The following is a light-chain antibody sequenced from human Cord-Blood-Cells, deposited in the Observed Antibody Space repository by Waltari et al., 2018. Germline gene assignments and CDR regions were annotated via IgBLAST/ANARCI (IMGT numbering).Light chain of an antibody. CDR2: GAS. J-gene: IGKJ1*01. Sequence: EIVMTQSPATLSVSPGERATLSCRASQSVSSNLAWYQQKPGQAPRLLIYGASTRATGIPARLSGSGSGKEFTLTISSLQSEDFVVYYCQHYNKWPRTFGQGTKVEIK. CDR3: QHYNKWPRT. V-gene: IGKV3-15*01. CDR1: QSVSSN.